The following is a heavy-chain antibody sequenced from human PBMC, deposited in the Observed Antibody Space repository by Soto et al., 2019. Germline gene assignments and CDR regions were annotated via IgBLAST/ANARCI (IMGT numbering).Heavy chain of an antibody. CDR2: ISGSGGDT. D-gene: IGHD3-16*01. V-gene: IGHV3-23*01. CDR3: ARSVSGGLYYGMDV. CDR1: GFTFSSYD. J-gene: IGHJ6*02. Sequence: EVQLLESGGGLVQPGGSLRLSCAGSGFTFSSYDMSWVRQAPGKGLEWVSAISGSGGDTYYADSVKGRFTISRDNSKNTLYLQMHRLRAEGRAVYCCARSVSGGLYYGMDVWGQGTTVTVSS.